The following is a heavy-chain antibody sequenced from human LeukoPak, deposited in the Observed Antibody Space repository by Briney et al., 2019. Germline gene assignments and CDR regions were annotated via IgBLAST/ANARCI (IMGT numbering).Heavy chain of an antibody. J-gene: IGHJ2*01. CDR3: ARDLIEMATCTIWYFDL. CDR1: GGSISSYY. Sequence: PSETLSLTCTVSGGSISSYYWSWIRQPPGKGLEWIGYIYYSGSTNYNPSLKSRVTISVDTSKNQFSLKLSSVTAADTAVYYCARDLIEMATCTIWYFDLWGRGTLVTVSS. D-gene: IGHD5-24*01. CDR2: IYYSGST. V-gene: IGHV4-59*01.